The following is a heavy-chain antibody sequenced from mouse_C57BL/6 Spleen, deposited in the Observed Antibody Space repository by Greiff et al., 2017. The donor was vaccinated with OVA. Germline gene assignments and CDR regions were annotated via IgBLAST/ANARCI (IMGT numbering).Heavy chain of an antibody. CDR1: GFTFSSYG. J-gene: IGHJ4*01. CDR3: ARQDSRGFYYAMDY. D-gene: IGHD1-1*01. V-gene: IGHV5-6*01. CDR2: ISSGGSYT. Sequence: DVHLVESGGDLVKPGGSLKLSCAASGFTFSSYGMSWVRQTPDKRLEWVATISSGGSYTYYPDSVKGRFTISRDNAKNTLYLQMSSLKSEDTAMYYCARQDSRGFYYAMDYWGQGTSVTVSS.